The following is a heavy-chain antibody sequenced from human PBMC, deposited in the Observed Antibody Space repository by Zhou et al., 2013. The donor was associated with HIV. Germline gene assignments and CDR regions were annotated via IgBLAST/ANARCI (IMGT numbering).Heavy chain of an antibody. CDR2: FDPENRET. J-gene: IGHJ4*01. D-gene: IGHD1-26*01. CDR1: GYTLTELS. CDR3: ARESNASGRGRSMDH. V-gene: IGHV1-24*01. Sequence: QVQLVQSGAEVKKPGASVKVSCRVSGYTLTELSIQWVRQSSGGGLEWLGRFDPENRETTYAQKFQGRVTMTGETATDTAYIEVTSLTSDDTAVYFCARESNASGRGRSMDHWGQGSRVIVSP.